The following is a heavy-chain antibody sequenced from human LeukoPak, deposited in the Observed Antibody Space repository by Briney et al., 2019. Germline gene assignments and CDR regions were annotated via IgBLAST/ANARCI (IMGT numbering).Heavy chain of an antibody. CDR2: IYSSGNT. Sequence: SETLSLTCTVSGGSISSSSYYWGWIRQPPGKGLEWIGYIYSSGNTNYNPSLKSRVTISVDTSKNQFSLKLNSVAAADTAVYYCSRLYVTGWASGAFDIWGQGTMVTVSS. V-gene: IGHV4-61*05. D-gene: IGHD6-19*01. CDR1: GGSISSSSYY. CDR3: SRLYVTGWASGAFDI. J-gene: IGHJ3*02.